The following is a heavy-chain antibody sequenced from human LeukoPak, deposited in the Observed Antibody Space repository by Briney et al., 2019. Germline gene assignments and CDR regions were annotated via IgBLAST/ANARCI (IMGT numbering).Heavy chain of an antibody. V-gene: IGHV3-30*04. J-gene: IGHJ6*02. CDR2: TSYDGSNK. CDR3: ASDTAMVMVHGMDV. CDR1: GFTFSSYA. D-gene: IGHD5-18*01. Sequence: PGGSLRLSCAASGFTFSSYAMHWVRQAPGKGLEWVAVTSYDGSNKYYADSVKGRFTISRDNSKNTLYLQMNSLRAEDTAVYYCASDTAMVMVHGMDVWGQGTAVTVSS.